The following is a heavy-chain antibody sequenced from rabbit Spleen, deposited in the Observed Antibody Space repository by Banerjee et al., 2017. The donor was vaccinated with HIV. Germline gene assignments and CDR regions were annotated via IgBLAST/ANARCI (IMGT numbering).Heavy chain of an antibody. CDR1: GVDFSNYG. CDR3: ARDTGSSFSSYGMDL. D-gene: IGHD8-1*01. V-gene: IGHV1S45*01. J-gene: IGHJ6*01. Sequence: QEQMVESGGGLVQPGGSLKLSCKASGVDFSNYGVSWVRQAPGKGLEWIACIYVGGSDSSHYASWAKGRFTISKTSSTTVALQMTSLTAADTATYFCARDTGSSFSSYGMDLWGPGTLVTVS. CDR2: IYVGGSDSS.